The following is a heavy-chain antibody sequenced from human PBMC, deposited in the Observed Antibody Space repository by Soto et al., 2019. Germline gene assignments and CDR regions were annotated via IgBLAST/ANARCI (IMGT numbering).Heavy chain of an antibody. CDR2: IYYSGST. V-gene: IGHV4-59*08. Sequence: SETLSLTCTVSGGSISSYYWSWIRQPPGKGLEWIGYIYYSGSTNYNPSLKSRVTISVDTSKNQFSLKLSSVTAADTAVYYCARLLLGYCSSTSCYDVAAFDIWGQGTMVTVSS. CDR1: GGSISSYY. D-gene: IGHD2-2*01. J-gene: IGHJ3*02. CDR3: ARLLLGYCSSTSCYDVAAFDI.